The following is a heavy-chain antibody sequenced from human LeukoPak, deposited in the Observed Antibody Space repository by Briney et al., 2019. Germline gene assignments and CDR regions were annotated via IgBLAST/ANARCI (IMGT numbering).Heavy chain of an antibody. CDR3: ARDLRVGATIFAFDI. CDR2: INPSGGST. D-gene: IGHD1-26*01. V-gene: IGHV1-46*01. J-gene: IGHJ3*02. Sequence: ASVKVSCKASGYTFTSYGISWVRQAPGQGLEWMGIINPSGGSTSYAQKFQGRVTMTRDMSTSTVYMELSSLRSEDTAVYYCARDLRVGATIFAFDIWGQGTMVTVSS. CDR1: GYTFTSYG.